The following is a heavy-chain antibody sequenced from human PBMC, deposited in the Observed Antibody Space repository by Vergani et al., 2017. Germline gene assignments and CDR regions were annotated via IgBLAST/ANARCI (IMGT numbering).Heavy chain of an antibody. CDR1: GGIFNDYG. D-gene: IGHD2-2*01. V-gene: IGHV1-69*12. CDR3: VSGELYARDHYGVDV. J-gene: IGHJ6*02. Sequence: QVQVVQSGAEVKKPGSSVKVSCKASGGIFNDYGFSWVRQAPGQGLEWMGGTIPAFGSINYAQKFQGRVSMIADASTRTVYMELRSLRAEDTAVYYCVSGELYARDHYGVDVWGRGTTVTVSS. CDR2: TIPAFGSI.